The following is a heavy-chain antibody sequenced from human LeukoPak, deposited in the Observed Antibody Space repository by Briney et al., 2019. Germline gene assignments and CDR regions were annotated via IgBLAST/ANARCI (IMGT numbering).Heavy chain of an antibody. D-gene: IGHD3-3*01. J-gene: IGHJ4*02. CDR3: ARVDFWSGYTTD. V-gene: IGHV4-34*01. CDR2: INHSGST. Sequence: SEILSLTCAVYGGSFSGYYWSWIRQPPGKGLEWIGEINHSGSTNYNPSLKSRVTISVDTSKNQFSLKLSSVAAADTAVYYCARVDFWSGYTTDWGQGTLVSVSS. CDR1: GGSFSGYY.